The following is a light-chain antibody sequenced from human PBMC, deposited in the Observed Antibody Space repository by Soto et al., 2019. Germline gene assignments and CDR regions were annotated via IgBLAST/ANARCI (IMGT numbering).Light chain of an antibody. CDR2: EVV. J-gene: IGLJ1*01. CDR1: KNDIGVYDF. CDR3: KSYAGSNTYV. V-gene: IGLV2-8*01. Sequence: ALTQPPSASRAPGQTVTISCTGTKNDIGVYDFVSWYQHHPGKAPRLIIYEVVQRPSGVPDRFSGSKSGNTASLTVSGLQAADEADYFCKSYAGSNTYVFGSGTKVTVL.